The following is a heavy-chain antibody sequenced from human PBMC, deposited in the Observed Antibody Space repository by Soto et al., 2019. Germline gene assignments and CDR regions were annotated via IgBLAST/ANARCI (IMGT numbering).Heavy chain of an antibody. V-gene: IGHV3-23*01. J-gene: IGHJ4*02. Sequence: GGSLRLSCAASGFTFSSYAMSWVRQAPGKGLEWVSAISGSGGSTYYADSVKGRFTISRDNSKNTLYLQMNRLRAEDTAVYYWAKVTLVVISGTKIYYFDYWGQETLVTVSS. CDR3: AKVTLVVISGTKIYYFDY. CDR2: ISGSGGST. CDR1: GFTFSSYA. D-gene: IGHD3-22*01.